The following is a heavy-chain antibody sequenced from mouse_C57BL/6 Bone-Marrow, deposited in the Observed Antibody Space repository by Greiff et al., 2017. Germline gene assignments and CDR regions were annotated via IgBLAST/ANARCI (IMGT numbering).Heavy chain of an antibody. Sequence: EVKLMESGAELVRPGSSVKMSCKTSGYTFTSYGINWVKQRPGQGLEWIGYIYIGNGYTEYNEKFKGKATLTSDTSSSTAYMQLSSLTSENSAIYFSARGGLLCPWYFDVWGTGTTVTVSS. J-gene: IGHJ1*03. D-gene: IGHD2-1*01. CDR2: IYIGNGYT. CDR1: GYTFTSYG. V-gene: IGHV1-58*01. CDR3: ARGGLLCPWYFDV.